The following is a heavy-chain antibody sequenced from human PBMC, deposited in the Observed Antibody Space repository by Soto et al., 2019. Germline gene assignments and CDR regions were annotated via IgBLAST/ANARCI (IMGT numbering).Heavy chain of an antibody. D-gene: IGHD3-3*01. CDR1: GGSISSYY. CDR2: IYTSGST. CDR3: ARTGNLWSGYSDQLDY. Sequence: TLSLTCTVSGGSISSYYWSWIRQPAGKGLEWIGRIYTSGSTNYNPSLKSRVTMSVDTSKNQFSLKLSSVTAADTAVYYCARTGNLWSGYSDQLDYWGQGTLVTVSS. J-gene: IGHJ4*02. V-gene: IGHV4-4*07.